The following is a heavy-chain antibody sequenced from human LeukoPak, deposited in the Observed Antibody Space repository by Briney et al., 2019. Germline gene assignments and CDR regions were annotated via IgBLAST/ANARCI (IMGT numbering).Heavy chain of an antibody. V-gene: IGHV3-9*01. CDR2: ISWNSVGI. CDR1: GFTFDDYA. CDR3: ASGLELDY. Sequence: PGRSLRLSCAASGFTFDDYAMNWVRQVPGKGLEWVSGISWNSVGIGYADSVKGRFTISRDNAKNSLYLQMNSLRAKDTAVYYCASGLELDYWGQGTLVTVSS. D-gene: IGHD6-25*01. J-gene: IGHJ4*02.